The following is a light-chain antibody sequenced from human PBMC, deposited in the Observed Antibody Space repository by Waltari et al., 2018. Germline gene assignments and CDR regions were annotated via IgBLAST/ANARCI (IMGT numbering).Light chain of an antibody. J-gene: IGKJ1*01. CDR2: WAS. CDR1: QSVLYSSNNNNY. Sequence: DIVMTQSPDSLAVSLGERATINCKSSQSVLYSSNNNNYLAWYQQIPGQPPKLLIYWASTRESGVPDRFSGSGSGTDFTLTISSLQAEDVAVYYSQQYYSPPWTFGQGTKVEIK. CDR3: QQYYSPPWT. V-gene: IGKV4-1*01.